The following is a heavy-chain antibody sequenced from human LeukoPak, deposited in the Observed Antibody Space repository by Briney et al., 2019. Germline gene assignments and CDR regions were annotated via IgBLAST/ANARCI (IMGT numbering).Heavy chain of an antibody. Sequence: ASVKVSCKASGYIFSGYYMHWLRQAPGQGLEWMGWINPNSGGADYAQKLQGRVTMTTDTSTSTAYMELRSLRSDDTAVYYCARDRIAAAGTRGGFDPWGQGTLVTVSS. CDR2: INPNSGGA. V-gene: IGHV1-2*02. CDR1: GYIFSGYY. D-gene: IGHD6-13*01. CDR3: ARDRIAAAGTRGGFDP. J-gene: IGHJ5*02.